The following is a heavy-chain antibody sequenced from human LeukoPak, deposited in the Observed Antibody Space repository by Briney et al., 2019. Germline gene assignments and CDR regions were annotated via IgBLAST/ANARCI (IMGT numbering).Heavy chain of an antibody. V-gene: IGHV3-30*04. Sequence: GGSLRLSCAASGFTFSNFAMHWVRQAPGKGLEWVAIISYDGSNKYYADSVKGRFTISRDNSKNTLYLQMNSLRAEDTAVYYCARAVVMVRGVTFDYWGQGTLVTVSS. CDR1: GFTFSNFA. J-gene: IGHJ4*02. CDR2: ISYDGSNK. CDR3: ARAVVMVRGVTFDY. D-gene: IGHD3-10*01.